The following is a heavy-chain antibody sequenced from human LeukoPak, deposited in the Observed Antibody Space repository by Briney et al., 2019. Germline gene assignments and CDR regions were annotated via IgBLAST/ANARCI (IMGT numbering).Heavy chain of an antibody. CDR3: ARDNSVEDTAWWFDP. V-gene: IGHV1-18*01. CDR1: GYTFTSYG. CDR2: ISGNNENA. Sequence: GASVKVSCKASGYTFTSYGISWVRQTPGQGLEWMGWISGNNENADYAQKFQGRVTLTTDTSTSTAYMELSSLRSEDTAVYYCARDNSVEDTAWWFDPWGQGTLVTVSS. D-gene: IGHD4-23*01. J-gene: IGHJ5*02.